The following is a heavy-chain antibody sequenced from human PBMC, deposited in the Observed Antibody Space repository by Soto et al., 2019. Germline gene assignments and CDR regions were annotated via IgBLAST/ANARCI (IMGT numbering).Heavy chain of an antibody. Sequence: QVQLVQAGAEVKKPGASVKVSCKASGYTFTNFGISWVRQAPGQGLEWMGWISAYNGNTNSAQKFQDRATMTTDTPSSTAYMELRSARSDETAISYCARGGTPIDYCGQGTLVTVSS. J-gene: IGHJ4*02. CDR2: ISAYNGNT. CDR1: GYTFTNFG. CDR3: ARGGTPIDY. V-gene: IGHV1-18*01. D-gene: IGHD3-16*01.